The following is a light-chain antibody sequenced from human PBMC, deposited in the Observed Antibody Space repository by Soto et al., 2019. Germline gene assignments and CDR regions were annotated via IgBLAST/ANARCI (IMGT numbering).Light chain of an antibody. J-gene: IGKJ4*01. CDR1: QSVSYN. CDR3: QQYNNWTLT. CDR2: DAS. V-gene: IGKV3D-15*01. Sequence: ETVMTQSPATPSVSPGDRATLSRSASQSVSYNLAWYQKKPGQDPRILIYDASTRATGIPARFSGSASGTEFNLTISRLLSEDFAVYYCQQYNNWTLTFGGGTKVDIK.